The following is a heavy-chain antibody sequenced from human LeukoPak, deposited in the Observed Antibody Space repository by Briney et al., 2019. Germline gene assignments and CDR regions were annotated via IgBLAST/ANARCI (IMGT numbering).Heavy chain of an antibody. D-gene: IGHD3-10*01. Sequence: GGSLRLSCAASGFTFSSYSMNWVRQAPGKGLEWVSSISSSSSYIYYADSVRGRFTISRDNAKNSLYLQMNSLRAEDTAMYYCARDRGFGQADVWGKGTTVTVSS. CDR2: ISSSSSYI. CDR1: GFTFSSYS. J-gene: IGHJ6*04. CDR3: ARDRGFGQADV. V-gene: IGHV3-21*01.